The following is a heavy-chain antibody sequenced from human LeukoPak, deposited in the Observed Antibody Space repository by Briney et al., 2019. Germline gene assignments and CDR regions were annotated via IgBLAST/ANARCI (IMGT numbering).Heavy chain of an antibody. Sequence: GGSLRLSCAPSGFTVSSNYMSWVRQAPWKGLEWVSVIYSGGDTYYADSVKGRFTISRDNSKNTLYLQMNSLRAEDTAVYYCARVSYSSGWYFQDFWGQGTLVTVSS. D-gene: IGHD6-19*01. J-gene: IGHJ4*02. CDR2: IYSGGDT. V-gene: IGHV3-53*01. CDR3: ARVSYSSGWYFQDF. CDR1: GFTVSSNY.